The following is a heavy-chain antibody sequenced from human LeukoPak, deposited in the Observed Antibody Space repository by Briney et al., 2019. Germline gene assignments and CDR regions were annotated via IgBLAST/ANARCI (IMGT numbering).Heavy chain of an antibody. V-gene: IGHV1-69*13. CDR3: ARNAGSSWYYFDF. Sequence: SVKVSCKASGGTFSSYAFSWVRQAPGQGLEWMGGIIPILGTAKYAQKFQGRVTITADESTTTVYMELISLRSDDTAVFYCARNAGSSWYYFDFWGQGTLVTVSS. D-gene: IGHD6-13*01. CDR1: GGTFSSYA. J-gene: IGHJ4*02. CDR2: IIPILGTA.